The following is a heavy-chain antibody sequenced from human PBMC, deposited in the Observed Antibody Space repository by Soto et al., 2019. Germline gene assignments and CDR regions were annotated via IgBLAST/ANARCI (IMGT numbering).Heavy chain of an antibody. D-gene: IGHD3-10*01. V-gene: IGHV4-59*01. CDR3: ARVWGGAFDI. CDR1: GGSISSYC. J-gene: IGHJ3*02. Sequence: PSETLSVTCTVAGGSISSYCWSWIRQPPGKGLEWIGYIYYSGSTNYNPSLKSRVTISVDTSKNQFSLKLSSVTAADTAVYYCARVWGGAFDIWGQGTMVTVSS. CDR2: IYYSGST.